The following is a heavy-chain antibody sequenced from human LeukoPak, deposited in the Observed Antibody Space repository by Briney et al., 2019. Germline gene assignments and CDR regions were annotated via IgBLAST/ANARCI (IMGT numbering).Heavy chain of an antibody. J-gene: IGHJ4*02. CDR2: IYPDDSDT. CDR3: ARPRDSGSYYDAFHY. V-gene: IGHV5-51*01. Sequence: GESLKISCKGSGYSFTSYWIGWVRQMPGKGLEWMGIIYPDDSDTRYSPSFQGQVTISADKSINTAYLQWSSLKASDTAMYYCARPRDSGSYYDAFHYWGQGTLVTVSS. D-gene: IGHD1-26*01. CDR1: GYSFTSYW.